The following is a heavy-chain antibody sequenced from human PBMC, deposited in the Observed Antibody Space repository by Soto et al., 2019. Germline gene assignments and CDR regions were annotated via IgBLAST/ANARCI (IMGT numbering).Heavy chain of an antibody. V-gene: IGHV3-23*01. CDR3: AKVGYCSSTSCYDFDI. J-gene: IGHJ3*02. Sequence: GGSLRLSCAASGFTFSSYAMSWVRQAPGKGLEWVSAISGSGGSTYYADSVKGRFTISRDNSKNTLYLQMNSLRAEDTAVYYCAKVGYCSSTSCYDFDIWGQGTMVTVSS. CDR2: ISGSGGST. D-gene: IGHD2-2*01. CDR1: GFTFSSYA.